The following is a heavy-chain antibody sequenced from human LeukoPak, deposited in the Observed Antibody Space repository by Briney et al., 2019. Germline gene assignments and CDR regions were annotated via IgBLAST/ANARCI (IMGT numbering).Heavy chain of an antibody. CDR1: GSTSSTYA. CDR2: ISGSGAST. Sequence: GGSLRLSCAASGSTSSTYAMSWVRQAPGKGLEWVSAISGSGASTYYADSVTGRFTISRDNSKNAVFLHMKTLRVEDTALYYCARWGGSFSSRFDPWGQGTLVTVSS. J-gene: IGHJ5*02. V-gene: IGHV3-23*01. CDR3: ARWGGSFSSRFDP. D-gene: IGHD1-26*01.